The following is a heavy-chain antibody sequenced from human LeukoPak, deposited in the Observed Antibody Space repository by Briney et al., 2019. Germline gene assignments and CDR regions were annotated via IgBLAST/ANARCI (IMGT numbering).Heavy chain of an antibody. CDR3: ARGPHY. CDR2: ISSSGSTI. J-gene: IGHJ4*02. CDR1: GFTFSDNY. V-gene: IGHV3-11*01. Sequence: GGSLRLSCAASGFTFSDNYMTWIRQAPGKGLEWLSYISSSGSTIYYAHSVKGRFTISRDNAKNSVYLRMNSLRAEDTAVYYCARGPHYWGQGTLVTVSS.